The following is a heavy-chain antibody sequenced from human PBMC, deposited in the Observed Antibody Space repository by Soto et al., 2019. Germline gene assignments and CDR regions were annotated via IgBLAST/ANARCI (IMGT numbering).Heavy chain of an antibody. Sequence: PGGSLRLSCAASGFTFSSYGMHWVRQAPGKGLEWVAAISYDGSNKYYADSVKGRFTISRDNSKNTLYLQMNSLRAEDTAVYYCAKDRYDSSGYPDYWGQGTLVTVSS. CDR1: GFTFSSYG. D-gene: IGHD3-22*01. V-gene: IGHV3-30*18. J-gene: IGHJ4*02. CDR2: ISYDGSNK. CDR3: AKDRYDSSGYPDY.